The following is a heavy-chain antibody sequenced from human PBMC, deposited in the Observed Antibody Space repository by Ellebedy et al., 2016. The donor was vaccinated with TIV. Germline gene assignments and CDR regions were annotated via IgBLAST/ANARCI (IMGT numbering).Heavy chain of an antibody. V-gene: IGHV4-59*08. CDR3: ARGPYTGGFHFDS. D-gene: IGHD2-8*02. CDR2: IYYSGYT. J-gene: IGHJ4*02. Sequence: SETLSLTCTVSGGNVSTFYWNWIRQPPGKGLEWIGYIYYSGYTNYNLSLKSRVTLSIDTSKTQFSLRLSSVTAADTAVYFCARGPYTGGFHFDSWGQGSLVTVSA. CDR1: GGNVSTFY.